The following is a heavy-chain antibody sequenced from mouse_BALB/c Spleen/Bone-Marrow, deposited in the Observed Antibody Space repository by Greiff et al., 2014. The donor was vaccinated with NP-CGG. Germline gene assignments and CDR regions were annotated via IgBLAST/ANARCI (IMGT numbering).Heavy chain of an antibody. Sequence: VQLQQSGPELVKPGASVRISCQASGYTFTSYYIHWVKQRPGQGLEWIGWIYPGNVNTKYNEKFKGKATLTADKSSSTAYMQLSSLTSEDSAVYFCAGDTMDYWGQGTSVTVSS. CDR1: GYTFTSYY. CDR3: AGDTMDY. V-gene: IGHV1S56*01. CDR2: IYPGNVNT. J-gene: IGHJ4*01.